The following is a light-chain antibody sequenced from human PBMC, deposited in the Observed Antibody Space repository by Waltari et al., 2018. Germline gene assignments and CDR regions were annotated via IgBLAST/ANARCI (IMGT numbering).Light chain of an antibody. CDR2: GAS. Sequence: ETMMTQSPDTLSVSPGERATLSCRASQSVSSNLAWYQQKPGQAPRLLIYGASTRATGIPARFSGSGSGTEFTLTISSLQSEDFAVYYCQQYNNWPPYTFGQGTKLEI. CDR3: QQYNNWPPYT. J-gene: IGKJ2*01. V-gene: IGKV3-15*01. CDR1: QSVSSN.